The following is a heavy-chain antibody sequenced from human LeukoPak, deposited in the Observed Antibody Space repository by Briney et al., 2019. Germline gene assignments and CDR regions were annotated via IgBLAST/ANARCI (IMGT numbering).Heavy chain of an antibody. Sequence: GESLKISCKGSGYSFTSYWIGWVRQMPGKGLEWMGIIYPGDSGTRYSPSFQGQVTISADKSISTAYLQWSSLKASDTAMYYCARSSGYYDSSGFAFDIWGQGTMVTVSS. CDR3: ARSSGYYDSSGFAFDI. V-gene: IGHV5-51*01. CDR1: GYSFTSYW. J-gene: IGHJ3*02. D-gene: IGHD3-22*01. CDR2: IYPGDSGT.